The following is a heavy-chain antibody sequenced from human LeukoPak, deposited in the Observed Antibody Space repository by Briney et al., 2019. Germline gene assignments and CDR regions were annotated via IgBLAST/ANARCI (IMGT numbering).Heavy chain of an antibody. V-gene: IGHV3-48*01. CDR3: ARVGSSGSSDGY. D-gene: IGHD3-22*01. J-gene: IGHJ4*02. CDR2: ISSRSSTI. Sequence: PGGSLRLACAASGFSFSSYGMNWVRQAPGKGLEWVSYISSRSSTIYYADSVKGRFTISRDNAKNSLYLQMNSLRAEDTAVYYCARVGSSGSSDGYWGQGTLVTVSS. CDR1: GFSFSSYG.